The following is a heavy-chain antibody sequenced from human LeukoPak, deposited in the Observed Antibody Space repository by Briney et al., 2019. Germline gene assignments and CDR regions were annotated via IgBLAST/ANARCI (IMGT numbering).Heavy chain of an antibody. CDR3: ARSEGGYASY. Sequence: GGSLRLSCAASGFPFSSYSMNWVRQAPGKGLEWVSSISSSSSYIYYADSVKGRFTISRDNAKNSLYPQMSSLRAEDTAVYYCARSEGGYASYWGQGTLVTVSS. CDR2: ISSSSSYI. D-gene: IGHD5-12*01. CDR1: GFPFSSYS. V-gene: IGHV3-21*01. J-gene: IGHJ4*02.